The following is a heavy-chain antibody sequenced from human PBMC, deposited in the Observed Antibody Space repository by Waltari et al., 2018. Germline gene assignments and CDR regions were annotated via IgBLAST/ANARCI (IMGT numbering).Heavy chain of an antibody. CDR2: MNPNSGNT. V-gene: IGHV1-8*01. J-gene: IGHJ4*02. CDR3: ARDSAPEAMADY. Sequence: QVQLVQSGAEVKKPGASVKVSCKASGYTFPSYDINWVRQATGQGLEWMGWMNPNSGNTGYAQKFQGRVTMTRNTSISTAYMELSSLRSEDTAVYYCARDSAPEAMADYWGQGTLVTVSS. D-gene: IGHD5-18*01. CDR1: GYTFPSYD.